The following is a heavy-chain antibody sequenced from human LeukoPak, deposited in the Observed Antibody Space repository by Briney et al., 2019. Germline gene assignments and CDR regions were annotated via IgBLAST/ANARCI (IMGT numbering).Heavy chain of an antibody. Sequence: GGSLRLSCAASGFTFSSYAMHWVRQAPGKGLEWVAVISYDGSNKYYADSVKGRFTISRDNSKNTLYLQMNSLRAEDTAVYYCAKDPLDLRFLEWLRYYYYYMDVWGKGTTVTVSS. V-gene: IGHV3-30-3*01. J-gene: IGHJ6*03. D-gene: IGHD3-3*01. CDR3: AKDPLDLRFLEWLRYYYYYMDV. CDR2: ISYDGSNK. CDR1: GFTFSSYA.